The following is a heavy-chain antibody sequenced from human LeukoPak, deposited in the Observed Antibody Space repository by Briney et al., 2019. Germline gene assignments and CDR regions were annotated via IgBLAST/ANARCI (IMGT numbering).Heavy chain of an antibody. CDR1: GLTFSNYA. D-gene: IGHD2-2*01. Sequence: PGGSLRLSCAASGLTFSNYAMSWVRQAPGKGLEWVSGISGSGATTYYADSVKGRFTISRVNSKNTLYLQMNSLRVEDTAAYYCAKDTYAGIGLLLDSWGQGTLVTVSS. CDR2: ISGSGATT. CDR3: AKDTYAGIGLLLDS. J-gene: IGHJ4*02. V-gene: IGHV3-23*01.